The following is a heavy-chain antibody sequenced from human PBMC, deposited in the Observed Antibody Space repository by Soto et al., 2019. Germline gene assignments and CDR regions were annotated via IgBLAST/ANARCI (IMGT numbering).Heavy chain of an antibody. J-gene: IGHJ6*02. V-gene: IGHV4-39*01. Sequence: SETLSLTCTVSGGSISSSSYYWGWIRQPPGKGLEWIGSIYYSGSTYYNPSLKSRVTISVDTSKNQFSLKLSSVTAADTAVYYCARDQYYDFWSGYYFRYYYYGMDVWGQGTTVTVSS. CDR2: IYYSGST. CDR3: ARDQYYDFWSGYYFRYYYYGMDV. CDR1: GGSISSSSYY. D-gene: IGHD3-3*01.